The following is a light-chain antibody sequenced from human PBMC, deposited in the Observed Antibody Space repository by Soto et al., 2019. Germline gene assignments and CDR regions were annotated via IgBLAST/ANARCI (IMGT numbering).Light chain of an antibody. Sequence: DIVMTQSPLSLPVTPGEPASISCRSSQRRLHSNGYNYLDWYLQKPGQSPQLLIYLGSNRASGVPDRVSGSGSGTDFTLKISRVEAEDVGVYYCMHALQTPAFGQGTKVAIK. CDR2: LGS. CDR1: QRRLHSNGYNY. CDR3: MHALQTPA. V-gene: IGKV2-28*01. J-gene: IGKJ1*01.